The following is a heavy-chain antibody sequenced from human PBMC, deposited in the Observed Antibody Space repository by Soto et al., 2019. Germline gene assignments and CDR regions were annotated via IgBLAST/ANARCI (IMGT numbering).Heavy chain of an antibody. V-gene: IGHV3-21*01. J-gene: IGHJ4*02. D-gene: IGHD6-19*01. CDR2: ISSSSSYI. CDR3: ASIAVAGTDIDY. Sequence: GGSLRLSCAASGFTFSSYSMNWVRQAPGKGLEWVSSISSSSSYIYYADSVKGRFTISRDNAKNSLYLQMNSLRAEDTAVYYCASIAVAGTDIDYWGQGTLVTVSS. CDR1: GFTFSSYS.